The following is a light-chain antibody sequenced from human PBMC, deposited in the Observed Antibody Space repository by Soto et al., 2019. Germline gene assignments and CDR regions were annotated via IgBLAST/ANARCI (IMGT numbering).Light chain of an antibody. CDR2: KAS. CDR1: QTISSW. J-gene: IGKJ1*01. CDR3: QHYNSYSEA. V-gene: IGKV1-5*03. Sequence: DIQMTQSPSTLSGSVGDRVTITCRASQTISSWLAWYQQKPGKPPKILIYKASTLKSGVPSRFSGSGSGTECTLTISSLQPDDFETYYCQHYNSYSEAFGQGTKVDIK.